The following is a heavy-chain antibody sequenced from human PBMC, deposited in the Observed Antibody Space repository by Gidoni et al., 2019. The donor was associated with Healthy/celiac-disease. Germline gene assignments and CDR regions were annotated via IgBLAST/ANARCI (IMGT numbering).Heavy chain of an antibody. Sequence: QVQLVESGGGVAQPGRSLRLSCAASGFTFSSYGMHWVRQAPGKGLEWVAVIWYDGSNKYYADSVKGRFTISRDNSKNTLYLQMNSLRAEDTAVYYCARTGQLIGAFDIWGQGTMVTVFS. J-gene: IGHJ3*02. CDR3: ARTGQLIGAFDI. V-gene: IGHV3-33*01. CDR1: GFTFSSYG. CDR2: IWYDGSNK.